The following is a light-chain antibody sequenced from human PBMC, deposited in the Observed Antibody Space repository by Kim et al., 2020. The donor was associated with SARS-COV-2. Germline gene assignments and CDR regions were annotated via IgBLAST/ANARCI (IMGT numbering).Light chain of an antibody. J-gene: IGLJ1*01. CDR2: DDS. V-gene: IGLV3-1*01. CDR3: QACDSSTTHV. CDR1: RVGDKY. Sequence: SPGQTASISGSRDRVGDKYAWRYQKKPGQSPVLVIYDDSKRPAGIAERFSGSNCGNTAPLTISGTQAMEEADYYCQACDSSTTHVFGTGTKVTVL.